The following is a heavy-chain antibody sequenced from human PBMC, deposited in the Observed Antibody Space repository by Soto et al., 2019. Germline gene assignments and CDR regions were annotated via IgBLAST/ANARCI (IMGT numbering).Heavy chain of an antibody. CDR3: ASRAKHDYDSSGPDFDY. CDR2: INHRGST. D-gene: IGHD3-22*01. Sequence: LETLCLSYAVADGSFGGFYCRWILKPPRMGLEWIGEINHRGSTSYNSSLKGRVTISIDTSKRQFSLKLNSVTSADTAVYYCASRAKHDYDSSGPDFDYWGQGIQVT. V-gene: IGHV4-34*01. J-gene: IGHJ4*02. CDR1: DGSFGGFY.